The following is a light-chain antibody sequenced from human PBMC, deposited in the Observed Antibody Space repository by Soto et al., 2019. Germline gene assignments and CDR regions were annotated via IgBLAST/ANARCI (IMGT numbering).Light chain of an antibody. CDR3: QHSRT. Sequence: IQMTQSPSTLSASVGDRITITCRASQSLNTWLAWYQQKPGQAPKVLIYKASDLQTGVPSRFSGSGSGTEFTLTIGSLQTDDFATYYCQHSRTFGQGTKVDIK. CDR1: QSLNTW. J-gene: IGKJ1*01. CDR2: KAS. V-gene: IGKV1-5*03.